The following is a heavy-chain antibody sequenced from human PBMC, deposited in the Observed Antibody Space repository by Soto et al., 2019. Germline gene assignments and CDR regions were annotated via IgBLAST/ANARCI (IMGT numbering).Heavy chain of an antibody. J-gene: IGHJ6*02. Sequence: EVQLVESGGGLVQPGRSLRLSCAASGFTFDDYAMHWVRQVPGKGLQWVSGLSWNGVTIGYAASVNGRFTISRDNAKKYMYLQMNGLRPDDTALYFCEASRAYDSSDYSGFHYGMDVWGLGTTVTVS. CDR1: GFTFDDYA. V-gene: IGHV3-9*01. CDR2: LSWNGVTI. CDR3: EASRAYDSSDYSGFHYGMDV. D-gene: IGHD3-22*01.